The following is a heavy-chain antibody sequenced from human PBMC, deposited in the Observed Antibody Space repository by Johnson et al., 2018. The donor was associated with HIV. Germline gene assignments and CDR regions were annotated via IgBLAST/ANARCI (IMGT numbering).Heavy chain of an antibody. J-gene: IGHJ3*02. Sequence: VQLVESGGVVVHPGGSLRLSCETSRFTFDDYAMHWVRQAPGKGLEWVSLINWDGDSTYYADSVKGRFTISRDNSKNSLYLQMSSLRAEDTALYYCARDRVMVGATVDAFDIWGQGTMVTVSS. CDR3: ARDRVMVGATVDAFDI. V-gene: IGHV3-43D*03. CDR1: RFTFDDYA. CDR2: INWDGDST. D-gene: IGHD1-26*01.